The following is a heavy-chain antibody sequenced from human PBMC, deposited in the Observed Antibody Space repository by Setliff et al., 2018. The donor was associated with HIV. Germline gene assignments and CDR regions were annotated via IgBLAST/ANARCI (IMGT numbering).Heavy chain of an antibody. CDR1: GGSISSGIQY. D-gene: IGHD6-19*01. V-gene: IGHV4-39*01. CDR3: ARGHDILEPSGPFDY. J-gene: IGHJ4*02. Sequence: SETLSLTCNVSGGSISSGIQYWGWVRQAPGKGLEWIGTIYYSGRAYYNPSLKSRVTVSVDTSKNKFSLKLSSVTAADTAVFYCARGHDILEPSGPFDYWGQGTLVTVS. CDR2: IYYSGRA.